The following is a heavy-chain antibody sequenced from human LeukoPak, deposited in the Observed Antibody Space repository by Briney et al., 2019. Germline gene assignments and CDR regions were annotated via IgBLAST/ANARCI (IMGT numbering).Heavy chain of an antibody. J-gene: IGHJ6*02. Sequence: GGSLRLSCAASGFTFSSYSMNWVRQAPGKGLEWVSSISSSSSYIYYADSVKGRFTISRDNAKNSLYLQMNSLRAEDTAVYYCARDWGGYDFWSGYNSDSYYYGMDVWGQGTTVTVSS. CDR1: GFTFSSYS. CDR2: ISSSSSYI. CDR3: ARDWGGYDFWSGYNSDSYYYGMDV. D-gene: IGHD3-3*01. V-gene: IGHV3-21*01.